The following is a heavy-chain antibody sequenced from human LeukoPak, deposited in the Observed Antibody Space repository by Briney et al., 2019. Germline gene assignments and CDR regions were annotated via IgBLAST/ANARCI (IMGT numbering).Heavy chain of an antibody. D-gene: IGHD5-18*01. CDR2: IKQDGSEK. CDR1: GFTFSSYW. J-gene: IGHJ5*02. CDR3: ERCGYSYGQNWFDP. V-gene: IGHV3-7*01. Sequence: GGTLRLSCAASGFTFSSYWMSWVRQAPGKGLEWVANIKQDGSEKYYVDSVKGRFTIFRDNAKNSLYLQMNSLRAEDTAVYYCERCGYSYGQNWFDPWGQGTMVTVSS.